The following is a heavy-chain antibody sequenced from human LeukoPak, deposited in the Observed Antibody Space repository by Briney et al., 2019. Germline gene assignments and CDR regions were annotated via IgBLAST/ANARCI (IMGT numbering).Heavy chain of an antibody. CDR2: IYYSGST. V-gene: IGHV4-59*01. J-gene: IGHJ4*02. Sequence: PSETLSLTCTASGGSISSYYWSWIRQPPGKGLEWIGYIYYSGSTNYNPSLKSRVTISVDTSKNQFSLKLSSVTAADTAVYYCAANDYGGKVDYWGQGTLVTVSS. D-gene: IGHD4-23*01. CDR1: GGSISSYY. CDR3: AANDYGGKVDY.